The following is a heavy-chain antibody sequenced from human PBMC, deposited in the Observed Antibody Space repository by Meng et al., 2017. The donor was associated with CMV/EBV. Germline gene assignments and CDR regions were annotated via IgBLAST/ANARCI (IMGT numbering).Heavy chain of an antibody. V-gene: IGHV4-34*01. Sequence: GSLRLSCAVYGGSFSGYYWSWIRQPPGKGLEWIGEINHSGSTNYNPSLKRRVTISVDTSKNQFSLKLSSVTAADTAVYYCGRRPGGRDFDYWGQGTLVTVSS. J-gene: IGHJ4*02. CDR1: GGSFSGYY. CDR2: INHSGST. CDR3: GRRPGGRDFDY. D-gene: IGHD2-15*01.